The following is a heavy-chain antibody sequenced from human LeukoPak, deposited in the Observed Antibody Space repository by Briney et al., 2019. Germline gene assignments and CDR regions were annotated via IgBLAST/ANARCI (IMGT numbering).Heavy chain of an antibody. D-gene: IGHD3-16*02. CDR2: ISSRSSTI. CDR1: GFTFSSNS. V-gene: IGHV3-48*04. CDR3: ATGIEIPRYDY. Sequence: PGGSLRLSCAASGFTFSSNSMNWVRQAPGKGLEWVSYISSRSSTIYYADSVKGRFTISRDNAKNSLYLQMNSLKAEDTAVYYCATGIEIPRYDYWGQGTLVTVSS. J-gene: IGHJ4*02.